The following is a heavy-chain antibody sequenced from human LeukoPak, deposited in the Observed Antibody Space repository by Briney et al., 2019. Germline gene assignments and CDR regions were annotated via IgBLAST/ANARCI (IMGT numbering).Heavy chain of an antibody. CDR2: ISSSSSYI. J-gene: IGHJ4*02. CDR3: ARVAHRVRIIIHYYSAY. D-gene: IGHD1-14*01. V-gene: IGHV3-21*01. Sequence: PGGSLRLSCAASGFTFSSYSMNWVRQAPGKGLEWVSSISSSSSYIYYADSVKGRFTISRDNDKNSLYLQMNSLRAEDTAVYYCARVAHRVRIIIHYYSAYSGQRTLVTAAS. CDR1: GFTFSSYS.